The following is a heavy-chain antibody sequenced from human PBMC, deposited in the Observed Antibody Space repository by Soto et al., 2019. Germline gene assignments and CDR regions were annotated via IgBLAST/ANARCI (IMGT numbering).Heavy chain of an antibody. D-gene: IGHD6-13*01. V-gene: IGHV4-59*02. CDR1: DGSGRDSD. Sequence: PSLPMSHPRTVADGSGRDSDGSWIRQPPGSGLEWIGYIYYSGSTNYNPSLKSRVTISVDTSNNQFSLKLSSVTAADTAVYYCARVSIAAAGWDYYYGMDVWGQGTTVTVPS. CDR3: ARVSIAAAGWDYYYGMDV. CDR2: IYYSGST. J-gene: IGHJ6*02.